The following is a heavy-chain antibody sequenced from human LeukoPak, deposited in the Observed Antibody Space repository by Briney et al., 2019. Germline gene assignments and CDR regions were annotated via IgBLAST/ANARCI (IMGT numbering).Heavy chain of an antibody. D-gene: IGHD1-26*01. CDR1: GGSISSGDYY. CDR2: IYYSGST. V-gene: IGHV4-30-4*08. Sequence: SHTLSLTCTVSGGSISSGDYYWGWIRQRPGKGLEWIGYIYYSGSTYYNPSLKSRVTISVDTSKNQFSLKLSSVTAADTAVYYCARAGGATDYWGQGTLVTVSS. CDR3: ARAGGATDY. J-gene: IGHJ4*02.